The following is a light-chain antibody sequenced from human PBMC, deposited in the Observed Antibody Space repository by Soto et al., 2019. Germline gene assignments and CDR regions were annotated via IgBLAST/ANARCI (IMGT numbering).Light chain of an antibody. CDR3: QQYGSSSWT. CDR2: GTS. V-gene: IGKV3-20*01. J-gene: IGKJ1*01. Sequence: EIVLTQSPGTLSLSPGERATLSCRAIQSVSSSYLAWYQQKPGQAPRLLIYGTSSRATAIPDRFSGSGSGTDFTLTISRLEPEDFAVYYCQQYGSSSWTFGQGTKVDNK. CDR1: QSVSSSY.